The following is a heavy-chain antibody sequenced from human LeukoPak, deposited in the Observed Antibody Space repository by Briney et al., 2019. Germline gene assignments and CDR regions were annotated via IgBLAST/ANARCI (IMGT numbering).Heavy chain of an antibody. V-gene: IGHV3-23*01. D-gene: IGHD3-10*01. J-gene: IGHJ4*02. CDR2: ISGSGGST. CDR3: AKDHVGWRSVGN. Sequence: GGPLRLSCAASGFTFSSYAMSWVRQAPGKGLEWVSAISGSGGSTYYADSVKGRFTISRDNSKNTLYLQMNSLRAEDTAVYYCAKDHVGWRSVGNWGQGTLVTVSS. CDR1: GFTFSSYA.